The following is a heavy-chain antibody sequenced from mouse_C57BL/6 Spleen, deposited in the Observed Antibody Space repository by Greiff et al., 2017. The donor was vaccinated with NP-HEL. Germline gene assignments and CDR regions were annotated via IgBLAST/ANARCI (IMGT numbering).Heavy chain of an antibody. CDR1: GFTFSSYA. J-gene: IGHJ4*01. D-gene: IGHD1-1*01. Sequence: EVQGVESGGGLVKPGGSLKLSCAASGFTFSSYAMSWVRQTPEKRLEWVATISDGSSYTYYPDNVKGRFTISRDNAKNNLYLQMSHLKSEDTAMYYCARSPYYYGSSYPYYYAMDYWGQGTSVTVSS. V-gene: IGHV5-4*01. CDR3: ARSPYYYGSSYPYYYAMDY. CDR2: ISDGSSYT.